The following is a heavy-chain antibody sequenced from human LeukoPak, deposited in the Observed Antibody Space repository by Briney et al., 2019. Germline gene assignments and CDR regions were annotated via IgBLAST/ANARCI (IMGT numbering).Heavy chain of an antibody. V-gene: IGHV4-28*01. D-gene: IGHD1-14*01. Sequence: SETLSLTCAVSGYSISSNHWWGWIRQPPGKGLEWIGYIFYAGSTYYNPSLKSRVTMSVDTSKNQFSLKLSSVTAADTAVYYCARTNQISETAFDIWGQGTMVIVSS. CDR3: ARTNQISETAFDI. CDR2: IFYAGST. CDR1: GYSISSNHW. J-gene: IGHJ3*02.